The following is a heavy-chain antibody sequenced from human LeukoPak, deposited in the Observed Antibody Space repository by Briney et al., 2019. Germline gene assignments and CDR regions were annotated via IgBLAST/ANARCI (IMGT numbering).Heavy chain of an antibody. CDR3: TTGTTSRYSSP. V-gene: IGHV3-15*01. CDR1: GFTFSNYA. D-gene: IGHD6-13*01. CDR2: IKSKTDGGTT. Sequence: GGSLRLSCEGSGFTFSNYAMSWVRQAPGKGLEWVGRIKSKTDGGTTDYAAPVKGRFTISRDDSKNTLYLQMNSLKTEDTAVYYCTTGTTSRYSSPWGQGTLVTVSS. J-gene: IGHJ5*02.